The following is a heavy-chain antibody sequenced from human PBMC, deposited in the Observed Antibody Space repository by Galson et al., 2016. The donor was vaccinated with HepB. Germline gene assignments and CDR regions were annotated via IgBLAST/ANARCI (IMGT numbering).Heavy chain of an antibody. D-gene: IGHD1-1*01. V-gene: IGHV3-30*18. J-gene: IGHJ6*02. CDR1: GFTFSSYG. CDR2: ISYDGSDK. Sequence: SLRLSCAAYGFTFSSYGMHWVRQAPGKGLEWVAVISYDGSDKYYADSVKGRFTISRDNSKNTLYLQMSSLRAEDTAVYYCAKDVWRGSGTDYDGMDVWGQGTSVTGS. CDR3: AKDVWRGSGTDYDGMDV.